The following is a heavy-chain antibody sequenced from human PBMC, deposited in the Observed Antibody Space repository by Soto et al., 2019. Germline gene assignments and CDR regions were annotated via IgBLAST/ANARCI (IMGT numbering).Heavy chain of an antibody. J-gene: IGHJ4*02. V-gene: IGHV4-61*01. CDR1: GDSVSSSSKC. Sequence: PWATLSLTCTVSGDSVSSSSKCGSWVKQPPGKALECIAYICYSVITKYEPSLKSRVTISTAQSKNQLSLKLTSVTAEDTAVYYCARSGGGSRWLGGQGNLVTVS. CDR2: ICYSVIT. CDR3: ARSGGGSRWL. D-gene: IGHD6-19*01.